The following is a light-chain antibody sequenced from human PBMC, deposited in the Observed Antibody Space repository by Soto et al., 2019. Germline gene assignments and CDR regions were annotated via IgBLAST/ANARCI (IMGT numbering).Light chain of an antibody. J-gene: IGLJ3*02. V-gene: IGLV2-23*02. CDR3: CSYAGGSTPWV. Sequence: QSALTQPASVSGSPGQSIAISCTGTSSDVGRYNLVSWYQHHPGKAPKLMIYEVTKRPSGVSDRFFASKSGNTASLTISGLQAEDEADYFCCSYAGGSTPWVFGGGTKLTVL. CDR1: SSDVGRYNL. CDR2: EVT.